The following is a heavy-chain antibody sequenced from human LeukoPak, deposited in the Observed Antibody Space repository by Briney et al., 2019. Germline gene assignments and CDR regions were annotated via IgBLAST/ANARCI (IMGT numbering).Heavy chain of an antibody. D-gene: IGHD3-10*01. J-gene: IGHJ6*02. V-gene: IGHV3-7*01. CDR1: GLTFSKYW. CDR3: ARAGLLWFGESWMDV. CDR2: IKEEGYEK. Sequence: GGSLRLSCTASGLTFSKYWMTWVRQAPGKGLEWVANIKEEGYEKHYVDSVKGRFTISRDNAKNSLSLQMNSLRAEDTALYYCARAGLLWFGESWMDVWGQGTTVTVSS.